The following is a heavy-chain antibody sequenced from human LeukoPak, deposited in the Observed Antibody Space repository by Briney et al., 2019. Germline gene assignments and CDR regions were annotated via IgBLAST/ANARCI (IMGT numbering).Heavy chain of an antibody. D-gene: IGHD1-26*01. CDR1: GFTVSSNY. CDR3: ARGGVGATNYYYYMDV. V-gene: IGHV3-53*01. CDR2: LYSGGNT. Sequence: PGGSLRLSCAASGFTVSSNYMSWVRQAPGKGLEWVSVLYSGGNTYYADSVKGRFTISRDNSKNTLYLQMNSLRAEDTAVYYCARGGVGATNYYYYMDVWGKGTTVTVSS. J-gene: IGHJ6*03.